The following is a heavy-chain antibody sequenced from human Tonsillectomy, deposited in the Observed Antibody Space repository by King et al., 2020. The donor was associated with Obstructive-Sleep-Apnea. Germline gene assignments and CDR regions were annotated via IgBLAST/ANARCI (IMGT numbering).Heavy chain of an antibody. V-gene: IGHV4-59*01. D-gene: IGHD2-21*02. CDR1: GGSISRYY. J-gene: IGHJ4*02. CDR3: ARGVVVTATEFDY. CDR2: IYYSGST. Sequence: VQLQESGPGLVKPSETLSLTCTVSGGSISRYYWSWIRQPPGKGLEWIGNIYYSGSTNYNPSLKSRVTISVDTSKNQFSLKLNSVTAADTAVYYCARGVVVTATEFDYWGQGTLVTVSS.